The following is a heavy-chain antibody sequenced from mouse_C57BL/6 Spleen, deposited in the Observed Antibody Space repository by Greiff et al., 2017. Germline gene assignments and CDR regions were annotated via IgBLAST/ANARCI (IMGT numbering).Heavy chain of an antibody. V-gene: IGHV1-84*01. J-gene: IGHJ1*03. CDR3: ARGTLYYYGSSYGYFDV. CDR1: GYTFTDYY. Sequence: VQRVESGPELVKPGASVKISCKASGYTFTDYYINWVKQRPGQGLAWIGWIYPGSGNTKYNEKFKGKATLTVDTSSSTAYMQLSSLTSEDSAVXFCARGTLYYYGSSYGYFDVWGTGTTVTVSS. D-gene: IGHD1-1*01. CDR2: IYPGSGNT.